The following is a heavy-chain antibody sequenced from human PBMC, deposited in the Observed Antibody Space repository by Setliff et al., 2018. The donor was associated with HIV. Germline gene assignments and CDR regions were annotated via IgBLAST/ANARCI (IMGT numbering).Heavy chain of an antibody. CDR3: AKVAVTEYCSSTSCQNWFDP. J-gene: IGHJ5*02. V-gene: IGHV4-34*01. CDR2: INHSGST. D-gene: IGHD2-2*01. CDR1: GGSFSGYY. Sequence: SETLSLTCAVYGGSFSGYYWSWIRQPPGKGLEWIGEINHSGSTNYNPSLKSRVTISLDTSKNQFSLRLISVTAADMAVYYCAKVAVTEYCSSTSCQNWFDPWGQGTLVTVSS.